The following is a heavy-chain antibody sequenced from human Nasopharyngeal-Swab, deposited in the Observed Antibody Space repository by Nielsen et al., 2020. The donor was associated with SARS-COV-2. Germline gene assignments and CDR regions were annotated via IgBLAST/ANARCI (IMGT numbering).Heavy chain of an antibody. V-gene: IGHV4-34*01. CDR1: GGSFSGYY. J-gene: IGHJ4*02. Sequence: SETLSLTCAVYGGSFSGYYWSWIRQPPGKGLEWIGEINHSGSTNYNPSLKSRVTISVDTSKNQFSLKLSSVTAAGTAVYYCARGRGYWGQGTLVTVSS. CDR3: ARGRGY. CDR2: INHSGST.